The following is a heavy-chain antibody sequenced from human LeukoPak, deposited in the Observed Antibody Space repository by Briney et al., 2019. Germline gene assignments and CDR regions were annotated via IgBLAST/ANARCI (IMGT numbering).Heavy chain of an antibody. CDR2: IWNDGSYK. D-gene: IGHD6-13*01. J-gene: IGHJ4*02. CDR1: GFTFTTYG. V-gene: IGHV3-33*01. CDR3: ARDLWQQMIQGYDY. Sequence: GSLRLSCAASGFTFTTYGMHWVRQAPGKGLEWVAVIWNDGSYKHYADSVKGRFTISRDDSKNTIYLQMNSLRAEDTAVYYCARDLWQQMIQGYDYWGQGTLVTVSS.